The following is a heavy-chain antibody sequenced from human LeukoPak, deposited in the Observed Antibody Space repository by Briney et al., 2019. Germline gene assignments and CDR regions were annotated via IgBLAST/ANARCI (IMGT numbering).Heavy chain of an antibody. J-gene: IGHJ4*02. CDR2: IPYDGSDK. Sequence: PGGSLRLSCAASGFTFSAFGMHWVRQAPGKGLEWVTFIPYDGSDKYYADSVKGRFTISRDNSKNTFHLQMNSLRAEDTAVYYCARRAGDYSHPYDYWGQGTLVTVSS. CDR1: GFTFSAFG. V-gene: IGHV3-30*12. D-gene: IGHD3-22*01. CDR3: ARRAGDYSHPYDY.